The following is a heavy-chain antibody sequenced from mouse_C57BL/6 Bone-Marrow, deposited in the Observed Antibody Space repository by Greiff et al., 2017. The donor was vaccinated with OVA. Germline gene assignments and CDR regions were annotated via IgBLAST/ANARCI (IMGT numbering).Heavy chain of an antibody. CDR3: AGYRGWYFDV. D-gene: IGHD2-14*01. Sequence: VQLQQPGAELVRPGTSVKLSCKASGYTFTSYWMHWVKQRPGQGLEWIGVIDPSDSYTNYNQKLKGKATLTVDTSSSTAYMQLSSLTSEDSAVYYCAGYRGWYFDVWGTGTTVTVSS. J-gene: IGHJ1*03. CDR2: IDPSDSYT. V-gene: IGHV1-59*01. CDR1: GYTFTSYW.